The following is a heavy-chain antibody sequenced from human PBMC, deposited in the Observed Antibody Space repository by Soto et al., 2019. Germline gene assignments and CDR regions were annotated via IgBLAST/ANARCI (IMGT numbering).Heavy chain of an antibody. CDR1: GFTFSSYG. V-gene: IGHV3-33*01. D-gene: IGHD5-18*01. Sequence: GGSLRLSCAASGFTFSSYGMHWVRQAPGKGLEWVAVIWYDGSNKYYADSVKGRFTISRDNSKNTLYLQMNSLRAEDTAVYYCAREDTAMAGYYYDYGIDVWGQGTTVTVSS. CDR2: IWYDGSNK. J-gene: IGHJ6*02. CDR3: AREDTAMAGYYYDYGIDV.